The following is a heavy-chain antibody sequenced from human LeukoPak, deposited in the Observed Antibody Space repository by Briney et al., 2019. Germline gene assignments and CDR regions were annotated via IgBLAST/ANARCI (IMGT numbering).Heavy chain of an antibody. V-gene: IGHV3-48*03. D-gene: IGHD6-19*01. CDR3: AKRGSSGWYVPAGIDY. CDR1: GFTFSSYE. J-gene: IGHJ4*02. CDR2: ISSSGATI. Sequence: GGSLRLSCAASGFTFSSYEMNWVRQAPGKGLEWVSYISSSGATIYYADSVKARFTISRDNAKNSLYLQMNSLRAEDTAVYYCAKRGSSGWYVPAGIDYWGQGTLVTVSS.